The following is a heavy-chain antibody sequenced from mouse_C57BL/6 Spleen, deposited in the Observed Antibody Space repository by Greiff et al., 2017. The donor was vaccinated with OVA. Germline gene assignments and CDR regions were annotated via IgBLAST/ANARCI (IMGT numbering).Heavy chain of an antibody. V-gene: IGHV1-55*01. CDR2: ISPGSGST. J-gene: IGHJ1*03. D-gene: IGHD2-2*01. CDR3: AREVTTSWYFDV. Sequence: QVQLQQPGAELVKPGASVKMSCKASGYTFTSYWITWVKQRPGQGLEWIGDISPGSGSTNYNEKFKSKATLTVDTSSSTAYMQLSSLTSEDSAVYYCAREVTTSWYFDVWGTGTTVTVSS. CDR1: GYTFTSYW.